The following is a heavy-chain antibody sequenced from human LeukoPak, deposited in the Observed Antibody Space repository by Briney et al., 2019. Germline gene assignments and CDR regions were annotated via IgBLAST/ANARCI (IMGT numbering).Heavy chain of an antibody. CDR1: GGTFSSYT. J-gene: IGHJ4*02. V-gene: IGHV1-69*02. D-gene: IGHD6-19*01. Sequence: ASVKVSXKASGGTFSSYTISWVRQAPGQGLEWMGRIIPILGIANYAQKFQGRVTITADKSTSTAHMELSSLRSEDTAVHYCASPMAGAFDYWGQGTLVTVSS. CDR3: ASPMAGAFDY. CDR2: IIPILGIA.